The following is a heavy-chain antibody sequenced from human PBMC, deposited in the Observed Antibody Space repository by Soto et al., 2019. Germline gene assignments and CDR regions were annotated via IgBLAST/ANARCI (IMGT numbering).Heavy chain of an antibody. D-gene: IGHD3-9*01. V-gene: IGHV1-18*01. CDR1: GYTFTSYG. CDR3: ARGYYDILTGYSPDHLFDY. Sequence: ASVKVSCKASGYTFTSYGISWVRQAPGQGLEWMGWISAYNGNTNYAQKLQGRVTMTTDTSTSTAYMELRSLRSDDTAVYYCARGYYDILTGYSPDHLFDYWGQGTRGHRLL. J-gene: IGHJ4*02. CDR2: ISAYNGNT.